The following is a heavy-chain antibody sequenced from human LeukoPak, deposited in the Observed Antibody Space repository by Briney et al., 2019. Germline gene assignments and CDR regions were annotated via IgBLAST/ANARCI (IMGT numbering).Heavy chain of an antibody. CDR3: TNLGYTD. CDR2: IKDDGGGK. V-gene: IGHV3-7*01. J-gene: IGHJ4*02. Sequence: GGSLRLSCAASGFTFSTSWMTWARQAPGKGLEWVASIKDDGGGKYYVDSVKGRFTISRDNAKNSLYLQMNSLGVEDTAVYYCTNLGYTDWGQGTLVTVSS. CDR1: GFTFSTSW. D-gene: IGHD5-18*01.